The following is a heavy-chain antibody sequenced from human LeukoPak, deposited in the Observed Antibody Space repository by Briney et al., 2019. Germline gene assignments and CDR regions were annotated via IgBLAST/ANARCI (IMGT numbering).Heavy chain of an antibody. CDR2: IYYSGST. Sequence: SETLSLTCTVSGGSISSYYWSWIRQPPGKGLEWLGYIYYSGSTNYNPSLKSRVTISVGTSKNQFSLKLSSVTAADTAVYYCARDTRKDYYYYGMDVWGQGTTVTVSS. CDR1: GGSISSYY. CDR3: ARDTRKDYYYYGMDV. V-gene: IGHV4-59*01. D-gene: IGHD2-2*01. J-gene: IGHJ6*02.